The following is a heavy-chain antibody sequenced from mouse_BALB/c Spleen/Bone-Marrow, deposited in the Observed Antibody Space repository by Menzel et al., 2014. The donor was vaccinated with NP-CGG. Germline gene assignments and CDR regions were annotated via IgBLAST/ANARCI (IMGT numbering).Heavy chain of an antibody. V-gene: IGHV14-3*02. Sequence: EVQLVESGAELVKPGASVKLSCAASGSNIKDTYMHWVKQRPEQGLEWIGRIDPANGNTKYDPKFQGKATITADTSSNTAYLQLSSLTSEDTAVYYCARLYGNYLFYAMDYWGQGTSVTVSS. CDR1: GSNIKDTY. CDR3: ARLYGNYLFYAMDY. D-gene: IGHD2-1*01. CDR2: IDPANGNT. J-gene: IGHJ4*01.